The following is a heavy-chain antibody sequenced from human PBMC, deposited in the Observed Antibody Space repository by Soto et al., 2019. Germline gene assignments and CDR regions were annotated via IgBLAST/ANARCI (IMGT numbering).Heavy chain of an antibody. CDR3: AADRRYSYGFPPGFDP. Sequence: SVKVSCKASGFTFTSSAVQWVRQARGQRLEWIGWIVVGSGNTNYAQKFQERVTITRDMSTSTAYMELSSLRSEDTAVYYCAADRRYSYGFPPGFDPWGQGTLVTVSS. CDR2: IVVGSGNT. D-gene: IGHD5-18*01. V-gene: IGHV1-58*01. CDR1: GFTFTSSA. J-gene: IGHJ5*02.